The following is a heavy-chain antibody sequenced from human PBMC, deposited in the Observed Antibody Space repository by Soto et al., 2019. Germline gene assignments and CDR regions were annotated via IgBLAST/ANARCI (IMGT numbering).Heavy chain of an antibody. CDR2: ITHLETT. J-gene: IGHJ4*02. V-gene: IGHV4-30-2*01. Sequence: QLQLHMSGSGLVKPSQTLSLTCTVSGASITYGAYSWSWIRQTPGKGLEWIGYITHLETTFYNPSFESRLTLSIDRTKNTFSLNLKSMSAADRAVYFCARGGGFDSFDYWGQGILVTVSS. D-gene: IGHD3-10*01. CDR3: ARGGGFDSFDY. CDR1: GASITYGAYS.